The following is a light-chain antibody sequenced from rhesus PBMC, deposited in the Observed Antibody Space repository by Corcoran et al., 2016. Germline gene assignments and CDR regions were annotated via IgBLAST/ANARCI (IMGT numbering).Light chain of an antibody. J-gene: IGKJ2*01. CDR1: QGINKE. CDR2: KAS. CDR3: LQYSSSPPYS. Sequence: DIQMTQSPSSLSASVGDRVTVTCRASQGINKELSWYQQTPGKAPKLLIYKASSLQSGVPSRFSGSGSGTDFTLTISSLQPEDFATYYCLQYSSSPPYSFGQGTKVEIK. V-gene: IGKV1-22*01.